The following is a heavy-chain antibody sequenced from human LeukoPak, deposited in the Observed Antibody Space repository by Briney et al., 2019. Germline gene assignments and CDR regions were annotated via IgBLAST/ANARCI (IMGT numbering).Heavy chain of an antibody. J-gene: IGHJ4*02. CDR1: GYSFTNNW. Sequence: GESLKISCKGSGYSFTNNWITWGRQMPGRGLEWMGRIDPSDSYTDYSPSFQGHVTISADKSISTAYLQWSSLKASDTAMYYCARGRGWADYWGQGTLVTVSS. CDR2: IDPSDSYT. D-gene: IGHD6-19*01. CDR3: ARGRGWADY. V-gene: IGHV5-10-1*01.